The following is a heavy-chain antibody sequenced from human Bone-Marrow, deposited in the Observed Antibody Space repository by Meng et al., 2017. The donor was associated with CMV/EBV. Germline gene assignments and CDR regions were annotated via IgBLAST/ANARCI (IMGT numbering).Heavy chain of an antibody. CDR2: IIPILGIA. CDR1: GGTFSSYA. CDR3: ARDRLSVRFLDWWSDAFEV. D-gene: IGHD3/OR15-3a*01. J-gene: IGHJ3*01. V-gene: IGHV1-69*10. Sequence: SVKVSCKASGGTFSSYAISWVRQAPGQGLEWMGGIIPILGIANYAQKFQGRVTITADKSTSTAYMVLSSLRSEDTAVYYCARDRLSVRFLDWWSDAFEVWGQGTMVTVSS.